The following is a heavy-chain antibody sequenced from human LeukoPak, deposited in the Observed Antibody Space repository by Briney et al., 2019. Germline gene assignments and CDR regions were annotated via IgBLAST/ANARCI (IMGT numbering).Heavy chain of an antibody. CDR1: GFSFSGFS. CDR2: IGNSGSPK. J-gene: IGHJ4*02. D-gene: IGHD5-24*01. CDR3: ARDWRWSFDY. Sequence: GGSLRLSCAASGFSFSGFSINWVRQAPGKGLEWVSYIGNSGSPKDYADSVKGRFTIPRDDARNSVYLEMNSLRAEDTAVYFCARDWRWSFDYWGQGALVTVSS. V-gene: IGHV3-48*01.